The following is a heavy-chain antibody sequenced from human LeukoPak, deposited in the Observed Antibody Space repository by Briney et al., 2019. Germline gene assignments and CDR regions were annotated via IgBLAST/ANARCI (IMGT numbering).Heavy chain of an antibody. CDR3: AKDLRGVIGFDP. Sequence: PGGSLRLSCAASGFTFDDYGMSWVRQAPGKGLEWVSGINWNGGSTGYADSVKGRFTISRDNAKNSLYLQMNSLRAEDTAVYYCAKDLRGVIGFDPWGQGTLVTVSS. CDR1: GFTFDDYG. CDR2: INWNGGST. V-gene: IGHV3-20*04. J-gene: IGHJ5*02. D-gene: IGHD3-10*01.